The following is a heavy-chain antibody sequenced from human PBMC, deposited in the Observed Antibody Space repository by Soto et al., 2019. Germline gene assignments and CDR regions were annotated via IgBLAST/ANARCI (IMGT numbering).Heavy chain of an antibody. V-gene: IGHV4-39*01. J-gene: IGHJ6*03. CDR3: ARLHTGAFYYMDV. CDR2: IYYSGST. CDR1: GGSISGTNYYY. Sequence: SETLSLTCTVSGGSISGTNYYYWGWIRQPPGKGLEWIGNIYYSGSTYYNPSLKSRVTISVDTSKNQFSLKLSSVTAADTAVYYCARLHTGAFYYMDVWGKGTTVTVSS. D-gene: IGHD1-1*01.